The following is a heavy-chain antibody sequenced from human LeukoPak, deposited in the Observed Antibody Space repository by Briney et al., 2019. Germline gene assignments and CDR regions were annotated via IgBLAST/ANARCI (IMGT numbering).Heavy chain of an antibody. Sequence: PGGSLRLSCAASGFTFSSYSMNWVRQAPGKGLEWVSSISSSSSYIYYADSVKGRFTISRDNAKNSLYLQMNSLRAEDTALYYCAKDIWRVGGGIFDYWGQGTLVTVSS. V-gene: IGHV3-21*04. J-gene: IGHJ4*02. D-gene: IGHD1-26*01. CDR2: ISSSSSYI. CDR1: GFTFSSYS. CDR3: AKDIWRVGGGIFDY.